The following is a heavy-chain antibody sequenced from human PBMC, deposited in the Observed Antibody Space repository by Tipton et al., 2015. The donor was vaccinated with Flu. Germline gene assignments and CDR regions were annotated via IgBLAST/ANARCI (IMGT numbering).Heavy chain of an antibody. J-gene: IGHJ6*02. CDR3: ARDHPPSITVLGEITDYFGMAV. CDR1: GFTFSSYG. V-gene: IGHV3-33*01. CDR2: IWYDGSNK. Sequence: SLRLSCAASGFTFSSYGMHWVRQAPGKGLEWVAVIWYDGSNKDYADSVKGRFTISRDNSKNTLYVQMNSLRAEDTAVYYCARDHPPSITVLGEITDYFGMAVWGQGTTVTVS. D-gene: IGHD3-3*01.